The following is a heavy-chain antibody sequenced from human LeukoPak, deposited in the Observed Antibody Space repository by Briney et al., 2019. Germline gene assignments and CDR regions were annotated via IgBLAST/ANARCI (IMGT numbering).Heavy chain of an antibody. CDR3: ARHHYDFWSPIGAFDI. CDR2: IYYSGST. D-gene: IGHD3-3*01. J-gene: IGHJ3*02. CDR1: GGSISSGGYY. Sequence: PSETLSLTCTVSGGSISSGGYYWSWIRQHPGKGLEWIGYIYYSGSTYYNPSLKSRVTISVDTSKNQFSLKLSSVTAADTAVYYCARHHYDFWSPIGAFDIWGQGTMVTVSS. V-gene: IGHV4-31*03.